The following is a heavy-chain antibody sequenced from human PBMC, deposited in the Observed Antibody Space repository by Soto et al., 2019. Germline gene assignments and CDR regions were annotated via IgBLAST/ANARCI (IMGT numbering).Heavy chain of an antibody. D-gene: IGHD6-13*01. J-gene: IGHJ5*02. CDR1: GGSINSSNW. V-gene: IGHV4-4*02. Sequence: QVQLQESGPGLVKPSGTLSLTCAVSGGSINSSNWWTWVRQPPGKGLEWIGNNYHSGNTNYNPSLKSRLSMSVDKSKNQFSLRLSSVTAADTAIYYCAREGPATIAADLSWFDPWGQGTLVTVSS. CDR3: AREGPATIAADLSWFDP. CDR2: NYHSGNT.